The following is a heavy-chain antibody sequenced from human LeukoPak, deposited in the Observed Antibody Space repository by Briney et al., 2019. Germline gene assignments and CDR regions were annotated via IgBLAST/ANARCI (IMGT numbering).Heavy chain of an antibody. J-gene: IGHJ4*02. CDR3: AKGGTTWFYDPSDDHATIFDS. Sequence: GGALRLSCATSGFTFNRHAMSWVRRTPGRGLEWVSGVSATGGITHYRDSVRGRFTISKDNSKNTVSLQMDSLRAEDTAVYYCAKGGTTWFYDPSDDHATIFDSWGQGTLVTVSS. CDR2: VSATGGIT. D-gene: IGHD3-22*01. V-gene: IGHV3-23*01. CDR1: GFTFNRHA.